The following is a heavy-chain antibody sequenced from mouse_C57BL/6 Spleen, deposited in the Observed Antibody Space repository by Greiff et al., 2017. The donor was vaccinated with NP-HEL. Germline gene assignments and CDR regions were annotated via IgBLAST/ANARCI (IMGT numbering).Heavy chain of an antibody. D-gene: IGHD2-3*01. CDR1: GYTFTSYW. CDR3: ARDGSWYAMDY. Sequence: QVQLQQPGAELVKPGASVKLSCKASGYTFTSYWMHWVKQRPGRGLEWIGGIDPNSGGTKYNEKFKSKATLTEDKPSSTAYMQLSSLTSEDAAVYYCARDGSWYAMDYWGQGTSVTVSA. CDR2: IDPNSGGT. J-gene: IGHJ4*01. V-gene: IGHV1-72*01.